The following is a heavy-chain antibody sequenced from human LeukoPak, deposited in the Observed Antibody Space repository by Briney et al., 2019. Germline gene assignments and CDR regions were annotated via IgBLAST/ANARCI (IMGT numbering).Heavy chain of an antibody. CDR3: ARIQLGYCSSTSCYNLPGVRFDP. V-gene: IGHV4-39*01. D-gene: IGHD2-2*02. CDR1: VGSISSSSYY. J-gene: IGHJ5*02. CDR2: IYYSGST. Sequence: SETLSLPCTVSVGSISSSSYYWGWIRQPPGKGLELIRRIYYSGSTYYHRSHKSRTDISVDTSKNQFALKQSSVTAADTAVYYCARIQLGYCSSTSCYNLPGVRFDPWGQGTLVTVSS.